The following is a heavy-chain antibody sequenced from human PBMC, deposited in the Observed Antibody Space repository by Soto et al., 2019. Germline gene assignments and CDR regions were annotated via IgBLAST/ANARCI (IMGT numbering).Heavy chain of an antibody. D-gene: IGHD2-8*02. V-gene: IGHV3-30-3*01. CDR1: GFSFSSNV. J-gene: IGHJ4*02. CDR2: MSPDGGLK. CDR3: ALDKILSGPVYFDS. Sequence: QEQLVESGGGVVQPGRSLRLSCVASGFSFSSNVLHWVRQAPGKGLEWVAVMSPDGGLKFYTDSVRGRFTISRDNSKSTLYLEMNYLRPEDTAIYYCALDKILSGPVYFDSWGQGTLVTVSS.